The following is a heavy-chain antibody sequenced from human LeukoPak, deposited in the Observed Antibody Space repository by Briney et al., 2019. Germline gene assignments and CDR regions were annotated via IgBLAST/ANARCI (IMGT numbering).Heavy chain of an antibody. CDR3: TRGQCNGRVCYSSLYDS. CDR1: GFTFSSYS. D-gene: IGHD2-8*02. Sequence: GGSLRLSCAASGFTFSSYSMNWVRQAPGKGLEWVSSISSSSSYIYYADSVKGRFTISRDNAKNSLYLQMNSLRAEDTAVYYCTRGQCNGRVCYSSLYDSWGQGTLVTVSS. CDR2: ISSSSSYI. V-gene: IGHV3-21*01. J-gene: IGHJ4*02.